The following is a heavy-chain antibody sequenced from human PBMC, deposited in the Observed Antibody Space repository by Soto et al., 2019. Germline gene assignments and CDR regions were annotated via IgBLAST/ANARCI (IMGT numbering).Heavy chain of an antibody. CDR3: ARAEVGDHDWFDP. V-gene: IGHV4-30-2*01. Sequence: PSETLSLTCPGAGDSISSGRYSGSWIPQPPGKGMEWIGYIYHRGSTYYNQSLKSRVTISVDRAQNQFSLKLCSVTAADPAVYYCARAEVGDHDWFDPGRQGSRVTVDS. D-gene: IGHD1-26*01. CDR2: IYHRGST. CDR1: GDSISSGRYS. J-gene: IGHJ5*02.